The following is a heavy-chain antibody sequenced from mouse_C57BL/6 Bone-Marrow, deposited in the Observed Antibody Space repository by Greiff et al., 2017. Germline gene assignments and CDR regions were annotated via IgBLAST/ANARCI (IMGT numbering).Heavy chain of an antibody. CDR2: IWSGGST. Sequence: QVQLKESGPGLVQPSQSLSITCTVSGFSLTSYGVHWVRQSPGKGLEWLGVIWSGGSTDYNAAFISRLSISKDNSKSQVFFKMNSLQADDTAIYYCARNQEITTVVDYAMDYWGQGTSVTVSS. V-gene: IGHV2-2*01. J-gene: IGHJ4*01. CDR3: ARNQEITTVVDYAMDY. CDR1: GFSLTSYG. D-gene: IGHD1-1*01.